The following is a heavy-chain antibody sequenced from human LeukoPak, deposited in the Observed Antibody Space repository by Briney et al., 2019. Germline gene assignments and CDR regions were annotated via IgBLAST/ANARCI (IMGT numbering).Heavy chain of an antibody. V-gene: IGHV3-23*01. CDR1: GFTFSSYA. CDR2: ISGSGGST. CDR3: ARDYLGSEKYGGNFDY. Sequence: ETGGSLRLSCAASGFTFSSYAMSWVRQAPGKGLEWVSAISGSGGSTYYADSVKGRFTISRDNSKNTLYLQMNSLRAEDTAVYYCARDYLGSEKYGGNFDYWGQGTLVTVSS. D-gene: IGHD4-23*01. J-gene: IGHJ4*02.